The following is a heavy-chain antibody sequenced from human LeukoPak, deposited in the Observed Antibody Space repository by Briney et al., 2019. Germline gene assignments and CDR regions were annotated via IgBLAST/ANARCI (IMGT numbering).Heavy chain of an antibody. D-gene: IGHD3-22*01. V-gene: IGHV1-18*01. Sequence: ASAKVSCKATGYTFSSFGISWVRQAPGQGLEWLGWISADTVNTKYTEKLQGRVTMTRDTSTSTAYMELRSLRSDDTAVYYCARAALYYGSSGLLGHWGQGTLVTVSS. CDR1: GYTFSSFG. CDR2: ISADTVNT. J-gene: IGHJ4*02. CDR3: ARAALYYGSSGLLGH.